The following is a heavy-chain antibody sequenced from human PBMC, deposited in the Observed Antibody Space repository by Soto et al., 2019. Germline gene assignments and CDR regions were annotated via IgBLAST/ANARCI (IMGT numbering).Heavy chain of an antibody. CDR2: ISYDGTKK. V-gene: IGHV3-30*03. CDR3: SRGIKGGLDA. D-gene: IGHD2-21*01. CDR1: GFVSNDYD. J-gene: IGHJ5*02. Sequence: QVQLAESGGGVVQPGRSLRLSCATSGFVSNDYDIHWVRQAPGKGLAWLASISYDGTKKYYAESVKGRFTISRDNSKNTLSLQLHSLGAEDTAVYYCSRGIKGGLDAWGPGTLVTVSS.